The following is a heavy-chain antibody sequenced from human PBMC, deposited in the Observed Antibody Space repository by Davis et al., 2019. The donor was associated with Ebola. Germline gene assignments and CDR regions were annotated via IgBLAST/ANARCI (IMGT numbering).Heavy chain of an antibody. Sequence: ASVQVSCKASGYTFSSYGISWVRQAPGQGLEWMGWISGYEDNTTYAPRFQGRITLTKDRVTSTVYMELRSLTSDDTAVYYCARDLAASSGAHFFYFGMDVWGEGTSVAVSS. J-gene: IGHJ6*04. V-gene: IGHV1-18*01. CDR3: ARDLAASSGAHFFYFGMDV. CDR2: ISGYEDNT. CDR1: GYTFSSYG. D-gene: IGHD6-25*01.